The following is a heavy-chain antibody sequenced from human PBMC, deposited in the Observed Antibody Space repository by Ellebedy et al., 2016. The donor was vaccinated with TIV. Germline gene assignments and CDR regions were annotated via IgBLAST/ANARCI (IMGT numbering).Heavy chain of an antibody. CDR2: ISNTNSYI. V-gene: IGHV3-21*01. CDR1: GITFNTYT. CDR3: AKIELERRFYYYAMDV. J-gene: IGHJ6*02. D-gene: IGHD1-1*01. Sequence: PGGSLRLSCAASGITFNTYTMNWVRQAPGKGLEWVSSISNTNSYIYYADSVKGRFTISRNNAKNSLYLHMNSLRAEDTAVYFCAKIELERRFYYYAMDVWGQGTTVTVSS.